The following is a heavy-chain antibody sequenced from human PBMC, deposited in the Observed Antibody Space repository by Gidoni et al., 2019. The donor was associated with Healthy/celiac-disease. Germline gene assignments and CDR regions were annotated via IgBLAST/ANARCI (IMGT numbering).Heavy chain of an antibody. Sequence: EVQLVASGGSLVRPRGSLVPYWAASGCTFSSYSRNWVRQAPGKGLEVVSFISSSSSYNYYADSVKGRLTISRDNAKNSLYLQMKSLRAEDTAVYSCARGGVGSGFDPWGQGTLVTVSS. CDR2: ISSSSSYN. D-gene: IGHD3-10*01. CDR1: GCTFSSYS. J-gene: IGHJ5*02. V-gene: IGHV3-21*01. CDR3: ARGGVGSGFDP.